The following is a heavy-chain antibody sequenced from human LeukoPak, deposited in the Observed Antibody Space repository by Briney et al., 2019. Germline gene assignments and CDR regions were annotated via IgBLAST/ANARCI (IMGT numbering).Heavy chain of an antibody. J-gene: IGHJ4*02. CDR3: ARHIAAGTPGFDF. V-gene: IGHV4-59*08. D-gene: IGHD6-13*01. CDR1: GGSISSYY. Sequence: PSETLSLTCTVSGGSISSYYWHWIRQPPGKGLEWIGYIYYSGSTNYNPSLKSRVTISVDTSKNQFSLKLRSVTAADTAVYFCARHIAAGTPGFDFWGQGTLVTVSS. CDR2: IYYSGST.